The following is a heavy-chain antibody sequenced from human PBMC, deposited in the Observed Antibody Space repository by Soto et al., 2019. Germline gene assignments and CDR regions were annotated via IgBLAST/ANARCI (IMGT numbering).Heavy chain of an antibody. D-gene: IGHD5-18*01. CDR3: ARSYSYGSYYYGMDV. CDR2: IYPGDSDT. V-gene: IGHV5-51*01. CDR1: GYSFTSYW. J-gene: IGHJ6*02. Sequence: GESLKISCNGSGYSFTSYWNGCVRQMPGKGLEWMGIIYPGDSDTRYSPSFQGQVTISADKSISTAYLQWSSLKASDTAMYYCARSYSYGSYYYGMDVWGQGTTVTVS.